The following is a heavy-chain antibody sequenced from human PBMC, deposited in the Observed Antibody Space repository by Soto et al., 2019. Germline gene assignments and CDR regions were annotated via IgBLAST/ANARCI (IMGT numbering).Heavy chain of an antibody. D-gene: IGHD2-2*01. CDR3: ARSQGSSTSLEIYYYYYYGMDV. CDR2: IIPISGTA. J-gene: IGHJ6*02. CDR1: GGTFSSYA. V-gene: IGHV1-69*01. Sequence: QVQLVQSGAEVKKPGSSVKVSCKASGGTFSSYAISWVRQAPGQGLEWMGGIIPISGTANYAQKFQGRVTITADESTSTDYMELSSLRSEDTAVYYCARSQGSSTSLEIYYYYYYGMDVWGQGTTVNVYS.